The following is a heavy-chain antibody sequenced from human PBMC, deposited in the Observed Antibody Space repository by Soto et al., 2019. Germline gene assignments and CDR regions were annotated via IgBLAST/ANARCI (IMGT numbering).Heavy chain of an antibody. Sequence: ESGGGLVKPGGSLRLSCAASGFTFSSYSMNWVRQAPGKGLEWVSSISSSSSYIYYADSVKGRFTISRDNAKNSLYLQMNSLRAEDTAVYYCARDAVTIFGVVKNACDIWGQGTMVTVSS. CDR1: GFTFSSYS. CDR2: ISSSSSYI. J-gene: IGHJ3*02. V-gene: IGHV3-21*01. D-gene: IGHD3-3*01. CDR3: ARDAVTIFGVVKNACDI.